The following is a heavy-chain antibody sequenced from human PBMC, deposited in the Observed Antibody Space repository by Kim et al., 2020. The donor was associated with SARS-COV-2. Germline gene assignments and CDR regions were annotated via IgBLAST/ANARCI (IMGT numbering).Heavy chain of an antibody. J-gene: IGHJ3*02. CDR1: GFTFSSYA. V-gene: IGHV3-30-3*01. CDR3: ARDRTCDDFWSGYLTPAGYGTRPRGDPFDI. CDR2: ISYDGSNK. Sequence: GGSLRLSCAASGFTFSSYAMHWVRQAPGKGLEWVAVISYDGSNKYYADSVKGRFTISRDNSKNTLYLQMNSLRAEDTAVYYCARDRTCDDFWSGYLTPAGYGTRPRGDPFDIWGQGTLVTVSS. D-gene: IGHD3-3*01.